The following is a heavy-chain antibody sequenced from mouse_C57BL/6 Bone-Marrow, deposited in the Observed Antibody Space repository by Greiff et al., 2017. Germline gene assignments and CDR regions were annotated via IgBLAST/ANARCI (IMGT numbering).Heavy chain of an antibody. D-gene: IGHD1-1*01. CDR3: ARNYGSRYWYFDV. CDR1: GFTFSDYY. V-gene: IGHV5-12*01. CDR2: ISNGGGST. J-gene: IGHJ1*03. Sequence: EVMLVESGGGLVQPGGSLKLSCAASGFTFSDYYMYWVRQTPEKRLEWVAYISNGGGSTYYPDTVKGRFTISRDNAKNTLYLQMSRLKSEDTAMYYCARNYGSRYWYFDVWGTGTTVTVSS.